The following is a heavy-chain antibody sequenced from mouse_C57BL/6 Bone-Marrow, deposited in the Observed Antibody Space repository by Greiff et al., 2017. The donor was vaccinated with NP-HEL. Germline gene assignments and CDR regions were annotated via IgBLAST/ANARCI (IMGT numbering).Heavy chain of an antibody. Sequence: QVQLKQPGTELVKPGTSVKLSCKSSGYTFTSYWMHWVKQRPGQGLEWIGNINPSNGGTNYNEKFKSKATLTVDKSSSTAYMQLSSLTSEDSAVYYCASGYYRYWYFDVWGTGTTVTVSS. CDR1: GYTFTSYW. V-gene: IGHV1-53*01. D-gene: IGHD2-3*01. CDR2: INPSNGGT. CDR3: ASGYYRYWYFDV. J-gene: IGHJ1*03.